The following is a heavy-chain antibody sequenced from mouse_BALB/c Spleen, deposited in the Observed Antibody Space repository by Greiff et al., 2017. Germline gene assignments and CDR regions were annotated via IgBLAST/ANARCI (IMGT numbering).Heavy chain of an antibody. CDR2: ISSGGSYT. Sequence: EVQLVESGGGLVKPGGSLKLSCAASGFTFSSYAMSWVRQSPEKRLEWVAEISSGGSYTYYPDTVTGRFTISRDNAKNTLYLEMSSLRSEDTAMYYCARDLSDYEGSYAMDYWGQGTSVTVSS. CDR1: GFTFSSYA. CDR3: ARDLSDYEGSYAMDY. V-gene: IGHV5-9-4*01. J-gene: IGHJ4*01. D-gene: IGHD2-4*01.